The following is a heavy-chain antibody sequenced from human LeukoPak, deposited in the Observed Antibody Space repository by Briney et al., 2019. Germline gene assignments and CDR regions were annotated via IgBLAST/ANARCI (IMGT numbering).Heavy chain of an antibody. J-gene: IGHJ5*02. CDR2: IYYSGST. CDR1: VGSISTYY. Sequence: SETLSLTCTVSVGSISTYYWSWIRQPPGKGLEWIGYIYYSGSTNYNPSLKSRVTISVDTSKNQFSLKLSPVTAADTAVYYCARGSRRWFDPWGQGTLVTVSS. CDR3: ARGSRRWFDP. V-gene: IGHV4-59*01.